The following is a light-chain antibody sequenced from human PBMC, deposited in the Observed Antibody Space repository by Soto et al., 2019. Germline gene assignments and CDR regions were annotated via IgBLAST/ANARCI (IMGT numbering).Light chain of an antibody. V-gene: IGLV1-44*01. CDR2: GTS. CDR3: AAWDGNLPGWV. CDR1: TSSIGTNA. Sequence: QSVLIQPPSASGTPGQRVTIPCSGSTSSIGTNAVNWYYQVPGAAPRLLIFGTSQRPSGVPDRFSGSKSGTSASLAISGLQSEDEADYYCAAWDGNLPGWVFGGGTKLTVL. J-gene: IGLJ3*02.